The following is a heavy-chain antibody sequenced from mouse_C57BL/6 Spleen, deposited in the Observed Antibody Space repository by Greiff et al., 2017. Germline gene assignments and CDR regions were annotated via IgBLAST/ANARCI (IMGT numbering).Heavy chain of an antibody. J-gene: IGHJ4*01. D-gene: IGHD2-2*01. CDR3: ARGGYGYDGAFYAMDY. V-gene: IGHV1-64*01. Sequence: QVQLQQPGAELVKPGASVKLSCKASGYTFTSYWMHWVKQRPGQGLEWIGMIHPNSGSTNYNEKFKSKATLTVDTSSSTAYMQLSSLTSEDSAVYCCARGGYGYDGAFYAMDYWGQGTSVTVSS. CDR2: IHPNSGST. CDR1: GYTFTSYW.